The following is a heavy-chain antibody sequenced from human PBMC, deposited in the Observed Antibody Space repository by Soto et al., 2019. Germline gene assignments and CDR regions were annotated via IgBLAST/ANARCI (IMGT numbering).Heavy chain of an antibody. CDR1: GGSIGGYD. CDR3: ARAGFLEWLLPDY. J-gene: IGHJ4*02. Sequence: SLETLCLTCSVSGGSIGGYDGSWIRQPPGKGLEWIGYIYYSGSTNYNPSLKSRVTISVDTSKNQFSLKLSSVTAAGTAVYYCARAGFLEWLLPDYWGQGTLVTVSS. V-gene: IGHV4-59*01. D-gene: IGHD3-3*01. CDR2: IYYSGST.